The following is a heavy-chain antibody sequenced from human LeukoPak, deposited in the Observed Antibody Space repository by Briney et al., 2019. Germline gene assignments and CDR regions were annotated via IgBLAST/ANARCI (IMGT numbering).Heavy chain of an antibody. CDR3: AKGYGESHFDS. CDR1: GFTFRSFG. Sequence: GGSLRLSCTASGFTFRSFGMHLVRQAPGKGLEWVAFIRFDGSNQYYADSVKGRFTISRDNSNNTLFLQMNSLRVDDTAVYFCAKGYGESHFDSWGQGTLVTVSS. V-gene: IGHV3-30*02. J-gene: IGHJ4*02. D-gene: IGHD4/OR15-4a*01. CDR2: IRFDGSNQ.